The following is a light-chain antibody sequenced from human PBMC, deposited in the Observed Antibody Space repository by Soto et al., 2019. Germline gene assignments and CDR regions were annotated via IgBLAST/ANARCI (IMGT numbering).Light chain of an antibody. V-gene: IGKV1-39*01. J-gene: IGKJ4*01. CDR2: AAS. CDR3: QQIYVTPLT. Sequence: DVQMTQSPSSLSASIGDRVTITCRASPNVGKYLNWYQQKPGKAPNVLIHAASTLRSGVPLRFSGSGSGTEFTLTISSLQPEDSGTYYCQQIYVTPLTFGGGTGLEV. CDR1: PNVGKY.